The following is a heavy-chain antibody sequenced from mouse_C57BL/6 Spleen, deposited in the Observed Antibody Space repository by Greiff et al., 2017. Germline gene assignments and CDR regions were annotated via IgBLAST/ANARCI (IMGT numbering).Heavy chain of an antibody. J-gene: IGHJ4*01. CDR1: GFTFSDYY. CDR2: INYDGSST. D-gene: IGHD3-3*01. Sequence: EVKLMESEGGLVQPGSSMKLSCTASGFTFSDYYMAWVRQVPEKGLEWVANINYDGSSTYYLDSLKSRFIISRDNAKNILYLHMSSLKSEDTATYYCARDGGLGAMDYWGQGTSVTVSS. CDR3: ARDGGLGAMDY. V-gene: IGHV5-16*01.